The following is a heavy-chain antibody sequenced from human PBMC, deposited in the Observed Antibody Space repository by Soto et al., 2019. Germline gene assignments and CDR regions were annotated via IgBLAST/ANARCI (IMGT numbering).Heavy chain of an antibody. CDR1: GGSISSYY. J-gene: IGHJ4*02. V-gene: IGHV4-59*08. Sequence: SETLSLTCTVSGGSISSYYWSWIRQPPGKGLEWIGYIYYSGSTNYNHSLKSRVTISVDTSKNQFSLKLSSVTAADTAVYYCARPPPPLGGKLEGAFEHWGQGNLVTVPS. CDR3: ARPPPPLGGKLEGAFEH. CDR2: IYYSGST. D-gene: IGHD2-15*01.